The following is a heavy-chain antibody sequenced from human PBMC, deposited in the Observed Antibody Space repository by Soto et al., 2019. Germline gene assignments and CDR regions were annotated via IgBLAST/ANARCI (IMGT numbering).Heavy chain of an antibody. CDR2: IIPIFGTA. Sequence: SVKVSCRSSGGTFSSYAISWVRHASGQGRAWMGGIIPIFGTANYAQKFQGRVTITADESTSTAYMELSSLRSEDTAVYYCARAGGDSSGYYSIHHDDFDIWGQGTMVTV. J-gene: IGHJ3*02. D-gene: IGHD3-22*01. CDR3: ARAGGDSSGYYSIHHDDFDI. CDR1: GGTFSSYA. V-gene: IGHV1-69*13.